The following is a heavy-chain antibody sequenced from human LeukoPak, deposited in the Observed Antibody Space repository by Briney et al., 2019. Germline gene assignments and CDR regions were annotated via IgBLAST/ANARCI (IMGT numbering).Heavy chain of an antibody. CDR2: ITGSGGTT. CDR1: GFTFSDYA. J-gene: IGHJ4*02. Sequence: GGSLRLSCAASGFTFSDYAMSWVRQAPGKGLEWVSTITGSGGTTYYADSVKGRFTTSRDNSKNPLYLQMISLRTEDTAVYYCAEEVGSTYPTFDYWGQGALVTVSS. CDR3: AEEVGSTYPTFDY. V-gene: IGHV3-23*01. D-gene: IGHD1-26*01.